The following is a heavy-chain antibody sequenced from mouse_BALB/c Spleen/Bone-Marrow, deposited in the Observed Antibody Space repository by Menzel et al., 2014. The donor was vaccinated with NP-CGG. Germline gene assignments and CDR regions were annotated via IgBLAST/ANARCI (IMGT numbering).Heavy chain of an antibody. CDR3: ARDWYFDV. CDR1: GYTFTSHW. CDR2: INPSTGYT. J-gene: IGHJ1*01. Sequence: QAQLQQSGAELAKPGASVKMSCKASGYTFTSHWMHWVKQRPGQGLEWIGYINPSTGYTEYNQKFKDKATLTADKSSSTAYMQLSSLTSEDSAVYYCARDWYFDVRGAGTTVTVSS. V-gene: IGHV1-7*01.